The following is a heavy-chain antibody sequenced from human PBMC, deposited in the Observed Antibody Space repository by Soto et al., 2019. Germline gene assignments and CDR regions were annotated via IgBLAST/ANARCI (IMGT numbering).Heavy chain of an antibody. J-gene: IGHJ6*03. Sequence: ASVKVSCKASGYTFTSYDINWVRQATGQGLEWMGWMNPNSGNTGYAQKFQGRVTMTRNTSISTAYMELSSLRSEDTAVYYCARGTKSHYYYYYYMDVWGKGTTVTV. CDR2: MNPNSGNT. CDR3: ARGTKSHYYYYYYMDV. CDR1: GYTFTSYD. D-gene: IGHD2-8*01. V-gene: IGHV1-8*01.